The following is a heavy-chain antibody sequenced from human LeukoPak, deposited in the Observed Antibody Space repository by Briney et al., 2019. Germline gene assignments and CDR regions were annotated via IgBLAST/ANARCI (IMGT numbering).Heavy chain of an antibody. CDR2: VSYSGTT. D-gene: IGHD5-12*01. CDR1: GGSISGHY. V-gene: IGHV4-59*08. Sequence: SGTLSLTCTVSGGSISGHYWSWIRQPPGKGLEWIGHVSYSGTTKYNAPLKSRVTISVDTSKNQFSLRLSSVTAADTSVYYCARQWGANGYGYFDYWGQGTLVTVSS. CDR3: ARQWGANGYGYFDY. J-gene: IGHJ4*02.